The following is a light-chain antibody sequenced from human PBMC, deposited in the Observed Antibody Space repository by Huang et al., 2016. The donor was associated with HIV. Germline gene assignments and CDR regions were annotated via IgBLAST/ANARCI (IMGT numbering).Light chain of an antibody. V-gene: IGKV3-11*01. CDR1: QSVGRN. J-gene: IGKJ5*01. CDR3: QQRDS. Sequence: EIVLTQSPGTLSLSPGERATLSCRASQSVGRNVGWHQQKAGQTPRLGIYDASTRATGIPARFSGSGSGTDFTLTISSLEPEDVAVYYCQQRDSFGQGTRLDIK. CDR2: DAS.